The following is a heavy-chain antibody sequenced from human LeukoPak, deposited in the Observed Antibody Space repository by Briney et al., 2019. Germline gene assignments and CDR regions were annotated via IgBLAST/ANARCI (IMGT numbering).Heavy chain of an antibody. CDR2: ISSSGGST. V-gene: IGHV3-23*01. Sequence: GGSLTLSCAASGFTFSSYAMSWLRQAPGQGLEWVSAISSSGGSTYYAESVEGRFTISRDNSKNTLYLQMNSLRAEDTAVYYCAKSIAVAGTSSWFDPWGQGTLVTVSS. CDR1: GFTFSSYA. J-gene: IGHJ5*02. CDR3: AKSIAVAGTSSWFDP. D-gene: IGHD6-19*01.